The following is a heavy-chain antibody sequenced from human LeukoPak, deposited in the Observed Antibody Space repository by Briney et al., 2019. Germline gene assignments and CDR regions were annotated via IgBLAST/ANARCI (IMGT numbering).Heavy chain of an antibody. Sequence: SETLSLTCTVSGGSISSYYWSWIRQPPGKGLEWIGYIYYSGSTNYNPSLKSRVTISVDTSKNQFSLKLSSVTAADTAVYYCAREGLLRGFDYWGQGTLVTVSS. J-gene: IGHJ4*02. CDR2: IYYSGST. CDR1: GGSISSYY. V-gene: IGHV4-59*01. CDR3: AREGLLRGFDY. D-gene: IGHD2-15*01.